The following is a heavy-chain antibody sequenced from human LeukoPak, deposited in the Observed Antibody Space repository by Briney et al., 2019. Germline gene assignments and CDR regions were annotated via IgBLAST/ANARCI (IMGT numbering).Heavy chain of an antibody. Sequence: GGSLRFSCAASGFTFSSYAMSWVRQAPGKGLEWVSAISGSGSSTYYADSVKGRFTISRDNSKNTLYLQMNSLRAEDTAVYYCARDGADCSGGSCYSLYYYYYGMDVWGQGTTVTVSS. D-gene: IGHD2-15*01. CDR2: ISGSGSST. V-gene: IGHV3-23*01. CDR1: GFTFSSYA. CDR3: ARDGADCSGGSCYSLYYYYYGMDV. J-gene: IGHJ6*02.